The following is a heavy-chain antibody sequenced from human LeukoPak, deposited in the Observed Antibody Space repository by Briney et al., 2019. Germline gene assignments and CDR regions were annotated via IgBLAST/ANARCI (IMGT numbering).Heavy chain of an antibody. CDR2: IYYSGST. CDR3: ARINYSLRAFDI. V-gene: IGHV4-61*01. D-gene: IGHD2-21*01. CDR1: GGSVSSGSYY. J-gene: IGHJ3*02. Sequence: PSETLSLTCTVSGGSVSSGSYYWSWIRQPPGKGLEWIGYIYYSGSTYYNPSPKSRVTMSVDTSKNQFSLKLSSVTAVDTAVYYCARINYSLRAFDIWGQGTMVTVSS.